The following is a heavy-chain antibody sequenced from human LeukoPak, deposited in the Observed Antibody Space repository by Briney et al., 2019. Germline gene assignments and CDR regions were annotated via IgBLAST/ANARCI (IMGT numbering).Heavy chain of an antibody. CDR1: GGSISSGGYY. CDR2: IYYSGST. J-gene: IGHJ4*02. V-gene: IGHV4-31*03. D-gene: IGHD2-2*01. CDR3: ARDLRYCSSTSCRYFDF. Sequence: SETLSLTCTVSGGSISSGGYYWSWIRQHPGKGLEWIGYIYYSGSTFYNPSLKSRVTISIDTSKNQFSLKLSSVTAADTAVYYCARDLRYCSSTSCRYFDFWGQGTLVTVSS.